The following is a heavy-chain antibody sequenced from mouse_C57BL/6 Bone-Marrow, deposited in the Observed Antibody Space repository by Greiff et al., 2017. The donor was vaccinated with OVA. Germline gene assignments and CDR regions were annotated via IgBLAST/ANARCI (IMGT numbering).Heavy chain of an antibody. V-gene: IGHV1-81*01. CDR3: ARAAYYSNHGGFAY. J-gene: IGHJ3*01. Sequence: VQRVESGAELARPGASVKLSCKASGYTFTSYGISWVKQRTGQGLEWIGEIYPRSGNTYYNEKFKGKATLTADKSSSTAYMELRSLTSEDSAVYFCARAAYYSNHGGFAYWGQGTLVTVSA. CDR2: IYPRSGNT. CDR1: GYTFTSYG. D-gene: IGHD2-5*01.